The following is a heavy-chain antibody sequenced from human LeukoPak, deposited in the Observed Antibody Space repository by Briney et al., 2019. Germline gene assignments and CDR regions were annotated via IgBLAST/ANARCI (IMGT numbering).Heavy chain of an antibody. Sequence: ASVKVSCKASGYTFTSYAMHWVRQAPGQRLEWMGWINAGNGNTKYSQKFQGRVTITRDTSASTAYMELSSLRSEDTAVYYCARLEADAPGYYYYGMDVWGQGTTVTVSS. D-gene: IGHD1-1*01. CDR3: ARLEADAPGYYYYGMDV. V-gene: IGHV1-3*01. J-gene: IGHJ6*02. CDR2: INAGNGNT. CDR1: GYTFTSYA.